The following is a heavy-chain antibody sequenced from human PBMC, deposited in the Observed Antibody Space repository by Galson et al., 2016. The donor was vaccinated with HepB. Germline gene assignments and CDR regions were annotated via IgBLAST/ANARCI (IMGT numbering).Heavy chain of an antibody. J-gene: IGHJ6*02. V-gene: IGHV1-2*06. CDR3: SRNGDTNYDFWSGFTYYDYGMDV. Sequence: SVKVSCKASGYTFIVYFLHWVRQAPGQGLEWMGRINPNSGGTNYAQKFQGRVTMTRDMSISTVYMELSSLRSDDTAVYYCSRNGDTNYDFWSGFTYYDYGMDVWGQGTTVTVSS. CDR2: INPNSGGT. D-gene: IGHD3-3*01. CDR1: GYTFIVYF.